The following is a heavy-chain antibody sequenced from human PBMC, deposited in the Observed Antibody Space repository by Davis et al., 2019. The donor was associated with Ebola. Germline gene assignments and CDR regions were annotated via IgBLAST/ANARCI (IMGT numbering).Heavy chain of an antibody. J-gene: IGHJ4*02. Sequence: GESLKISCAASGFTSSDYYMSWIRQAPGKGLEWVSYISSSGSTKNYADSVKGRFTISRDNAKNSLYLQMNSLRAEDTAVYYCARGGIAVAEDFDYWGQGTLVTVSS. CDR2: ISSSGSTK. CDR1: GFTSSDYY. D-gene: IGHD6-19*01. V-gene: IGHV3-11*01. CDR3: ARGGIAVAEDFDY.